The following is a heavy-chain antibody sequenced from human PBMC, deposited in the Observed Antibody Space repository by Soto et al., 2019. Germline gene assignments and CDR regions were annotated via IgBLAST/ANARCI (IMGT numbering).Heavy chain of an antibody. D-gene: IGHD6-13*01. CDR2: FDPEDGET. Sequence: ASVKVSCKVSGYTLTELSMHWVRQAPGKGLEWMGGFDPEDGETIYAQKFQGRVTMTEDTSTDTAYMELSSLRSEDTAVYYCATVTYSSSWYLGFDPWGQGTQVTFSS. CDR3: ATVTYSSSWYLGFDP. V-gene: IGHV1-24*01. CDR1: GYTLTELS. J-gene: IGHJ5*02.